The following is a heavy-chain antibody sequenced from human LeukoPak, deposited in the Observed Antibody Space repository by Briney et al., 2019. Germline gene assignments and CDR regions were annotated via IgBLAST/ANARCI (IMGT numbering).Heavy chain of an antibody. V-gene: IGHV4-38-2*02. CDR1: GYPISSGYY. CDR3: ARDAAGYAY. Sequence: SETLSLTCTVSGYPISSGYYWGWIRQPPGKGLEWIGGIYHRGSTYYNPSLKSRVTISVDTSKNQFSLELNSVTAADTAVYYCARDAAGYAYWGQGILVTVSS. D-gene: IGHD3-16*01. J-gene: IGHJ1*01. CDR2: IYHRGST.